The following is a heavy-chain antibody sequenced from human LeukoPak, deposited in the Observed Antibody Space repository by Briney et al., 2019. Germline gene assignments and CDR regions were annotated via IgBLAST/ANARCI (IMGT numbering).Heavy chain of an antibody. CDR2: ISPTGSTT. CDR3: AKSTSYYARINWFDP. CDR1: GFSFSGHW. D-gene: IGHD2-2*01. Sequence: GGSLRLSCAASGFSFSGHWMHWARQLPGKGLVWVSRISPTGSTTSYADSVKGRFTVSRDNAKNTLYLQMNSLRAEDTAVYYCAKSTSYYARINWFDPWGQGTLVTVSS. J-gene: IGHJ5*02. V-gene: IGHV3-74*01.